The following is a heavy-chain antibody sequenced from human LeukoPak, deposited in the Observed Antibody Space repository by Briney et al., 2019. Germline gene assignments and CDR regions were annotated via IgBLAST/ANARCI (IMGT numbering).Heavy chain of an antibody. V-gene: IGHV1-8*02. CDR2: MNPNSGNT. J-gene: IGHJ3*02. D-gene: IGHD6-19*01. Sequence: ASVKVSCKASGGTFSSYAINWVRQATGQGLEWMGWMNPNSGNTGYAQKFQGRVTMTRNTSISTAYMELSSLRSEDTAVYYCARGHPAVAAIWGQGTMVTVSS. CDR3: ARGHPAVAAI. CDR1: GGTFSSYA.